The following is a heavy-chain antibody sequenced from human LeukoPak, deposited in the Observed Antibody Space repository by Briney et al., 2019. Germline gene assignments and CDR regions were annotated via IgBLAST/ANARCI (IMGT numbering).Heavy chain of an antibody. J-gene: IGHJ6*03. V-gene: IGHV4-34*01. CDR2: MNPSGST. CDR1: GGSFSGYY. D-gene: IGHD3-22*01. CDR3: ARGRQDVTMIVVVMAAVSYYLDV. Sequence: SETLSLTCAVYGGSFSGYYWTWIRQTPEKGLEWIGEMNPSGSTNYNPSLKSRVTISVDTSKNQFSLELSSVTAADTAVYYCARGRQDVTMIVVVMAAVSYYLDVWGKGTTVTVS.